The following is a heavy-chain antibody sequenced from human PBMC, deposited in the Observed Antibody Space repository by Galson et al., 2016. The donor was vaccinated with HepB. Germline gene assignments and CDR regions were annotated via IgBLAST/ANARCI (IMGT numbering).Heavy chain of an antibody. J-gene: IGHJ4*02. Sequence: SLRLSCAASGFRFSDYYMSWVRQAPGKGLEWVSYIDSRFSYEYYADSVKGRFTISRDNRKNLLYLEMNRLTVEDTAIYDCARDGSDPLDYWGQGTLVTVSS. CDR3: ARDGSDPLDY. CDR1: GFRFSDYY. CDR2: IDSRFSYE. V-gene: IGHV3-11*05.